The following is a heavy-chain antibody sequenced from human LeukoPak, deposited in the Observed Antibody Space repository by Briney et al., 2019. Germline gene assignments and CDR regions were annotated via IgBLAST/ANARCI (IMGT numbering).Heavy chain of an antibody. Sequence: GGSLRLSCAASGFTFSSYGMSWVRQAPGKGLEWVSAISGSGGSTYYADSVKGRFTISRDNSKNTLYLQMNSLRAEDTAVYYCAKERALLWFGDCFDYWGQGTLVTVSS. CDR2: ISGSGGST. J-gene: IGHJ4*02. CDR1: GFTFSSYG. D-gene: IGHD3-10*01. CDR3: AKERALLWFGDCFDY. V-gene: IGHV3-23*01.